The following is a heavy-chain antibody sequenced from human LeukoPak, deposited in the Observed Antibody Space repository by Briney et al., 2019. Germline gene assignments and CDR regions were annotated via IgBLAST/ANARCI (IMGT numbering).Heavy chain of an antibody. D-gene: IGHD5-18*01. CDR1: GGSFSGYY. J-gene: IGHJ4*02. V-gene: IGHV4-34*01. CDR2: INHSGST. Sequence: SETLSLTCAVYGGSFSGYYWSWIRQPPGKGLEWIGEINHSGSTNYNPSLKSRVTISVDTSKNQFPLKLSSVTAADTAVYYCARGEGSGYSYGYYFDYWGQGTLVTVSS. CDR3: ARGEGSGYSYGYYFDY.